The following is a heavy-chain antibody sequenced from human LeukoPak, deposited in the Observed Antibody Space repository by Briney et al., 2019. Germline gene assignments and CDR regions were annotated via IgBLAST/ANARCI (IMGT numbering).Heavy chain of an antibody. D-gene: IGHD5-18*01. CDR2: ISGSGGST. CDR1: GFTFSSYA. J-gene: IGHJ4*02. V-gene: IGHV3-23*01. Sequence: GGSLRLSCAASGFTFSSYAMSWVRQAPGKGLEWVSAISGSGGSTYYADSVKGRFTISRDNSKNTLYLQMNSLRAEDTAVYYCAKSGIQLWSPQALDYWGQGTLVTVSS. CDR3: AKSGIQLWSPQALDY.